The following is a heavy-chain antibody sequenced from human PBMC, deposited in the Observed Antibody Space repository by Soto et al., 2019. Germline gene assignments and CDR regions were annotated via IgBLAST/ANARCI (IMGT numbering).Heavy chain of an antibody. D-gene: IGHD3-3*01. J-gene: IGHJ4*02. CDR3: ATTRGLRFLEWLSEFDY. CDR2: ISAYNGNT. V-gene: IGHV1-18*01. Sequence: ASVKVSCKASGYTFTSYGISWVRQAPGQGLEWMGWISAYNGNTNYAQKLQGRVTMTTDTSTSTAYMELRSLRSDDTAVYYCATTRGLRFLEWLSEFDYWGQGTLVTVSS. CDR1: GYTFTSYG.